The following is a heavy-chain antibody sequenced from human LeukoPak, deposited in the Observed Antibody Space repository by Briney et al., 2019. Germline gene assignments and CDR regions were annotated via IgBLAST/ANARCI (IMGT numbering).Heavy chain of an antibody. Sequence: SETLSLTCTVSGYSISSGYYWGWIRQPPGKGLEWIGSIYHSGSTYYNPSLKSRVTISVDTSKNQFSLKLSSVTAADTAVYYCARDRSSCSGGSCTEVLDCWGQGTLVTVSS. CDR3: ARDRSSCSGGSCTEVLDC. D-gene: IGHD2-15*01. CDR2: IYHSGST. J-gene: IGHJ4*02. V-gene: IGHV4-38-2*02. CDR1: GYSISSGYY.